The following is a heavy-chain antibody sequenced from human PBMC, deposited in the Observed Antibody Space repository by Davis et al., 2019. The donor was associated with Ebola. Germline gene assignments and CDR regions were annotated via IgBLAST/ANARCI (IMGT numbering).Heavy chain of an antibody. J-gene: IGHJ4*02. Sequence: SGSTLVKPTQTLTLTCTFSGFSLSTSGVGVGWIRQHPRKALEWLAHFYWDEDKRYSPSLKSRLTITKDASKNQVVLTMTNLDPVDTATYYCTHLGILAFDYWGQGALVTVSS. CDR1: GFSLSTSGVG. CDR3: THLGILAFDY. CDR2: FYWDEDK. D-gene: IGHD7-27*01. V-gene: IGHV2-5*02.